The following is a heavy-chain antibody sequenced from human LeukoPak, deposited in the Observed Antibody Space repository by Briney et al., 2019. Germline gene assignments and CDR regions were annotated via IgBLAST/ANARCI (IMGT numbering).Heavy chain of an antibody. Sequence: SETLSLTCTVSGGSINSYYWSWIRQPAGKGLEWIGRIYTSGSTNYNPSLKSRVTMSVDTSKNQFSLKLSSVTAADTAVYYCARDGFWSGKIDIWGQGTLVTVSS. V-gene: IGHV4-4*07. CDR3: ARDGFWSGKIDI. CDR1: GGSINSYY. D-gene: IGHD3-3*01. CDR2: IYTSGST. J-gene: IGHJ5*02.